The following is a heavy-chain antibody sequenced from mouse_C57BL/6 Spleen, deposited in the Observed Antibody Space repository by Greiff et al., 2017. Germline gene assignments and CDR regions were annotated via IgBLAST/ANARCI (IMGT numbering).Heavy chain of an antibody. CDR2: IYPGDGDT. V-gene: IGHV1-82*01. J-gene: IGHJ2*01. Sequence: QVQLQQSGPELVKPGAPVKISCKASGYAFSSSWMNWVKQRPGKGLEWIGRIYPGDGDTNYNRKFKGKATLTADKSSSTAYMQLSSLTSEDSAVYFCARSGFYFDYWGQGTTLTVSS. D-gene: IGHD3-1*01. CDR3: ARSGFYFDY. CDR1: GYAFSSSW.